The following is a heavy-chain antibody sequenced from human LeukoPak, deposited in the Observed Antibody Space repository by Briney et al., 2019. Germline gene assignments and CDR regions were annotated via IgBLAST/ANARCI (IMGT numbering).Heavy chain of an antibody. Sequence: GGSLRLSCAASGFTVSSNYMSWVRQAPGKGLEWVSVIYSGGSTYYADSVKGRFTISRDNSKNTLYLQMNSLKTEDTAVYYCTTEGYYYDSSGNYYYYYMDVWGKGTTVTISS. J-gene: IGHJ6*03. CDR2: IYSGGST. V-gene: IGHV3-53*01. CDR3: TTEGYYYDSSGNYYYYYMDV. CDR1: GFTVSSNY. D-gene: IGHD3-22*01.